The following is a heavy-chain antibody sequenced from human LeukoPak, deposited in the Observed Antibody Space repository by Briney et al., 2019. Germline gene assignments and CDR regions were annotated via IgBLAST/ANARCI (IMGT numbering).Heavy chain of an antibody. J-gene: IGHJ5*02. Sequence: SETLSLTCTVSGGSISSSSYYWGWIRQPPGSGLEWIGSIYYSGTTYYNPSLKSRVTISVDTSKNQFSLKLSSVTAADTAVYYCARVGDFWSGFLNWCDPWGQGTLVTVSS. V-gene: IGHV4-39*07. D-gene: IGHD3-3*01. CDR1: GGSISSSSYY. CDR2: IYYSGTT. CDR3: ARVGDFWSGFLNWCDP.